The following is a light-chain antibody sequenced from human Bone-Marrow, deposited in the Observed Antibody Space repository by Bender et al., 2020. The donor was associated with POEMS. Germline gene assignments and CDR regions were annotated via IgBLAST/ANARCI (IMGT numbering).Light chain of an antibody. CDR3: QSYDNDNRV. J-gene: IGLJ3*02. CDR2: EDN. V-gene: IGLV6-57*01. CDR1: SGSVARNY. Sequence: MLTQPRSVSESPGKTVTISCTGISGSVARNYVQWYQQRPGSSPVTVIYEDNRRPSEVPDRFSGSVDSSSNSASLSISGLTTEDEADYYCQSYDNDNRVFGGGTRLTVL.